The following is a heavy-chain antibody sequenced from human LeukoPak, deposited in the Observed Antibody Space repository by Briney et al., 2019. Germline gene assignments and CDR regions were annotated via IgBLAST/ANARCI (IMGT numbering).Heavy chain of an antibody. D-gene: IGHD4-17*01. CDR2: IYYSGST. CDR3: ARLRDYDDAFDI. J-gene: IGHJ3*02. Sequence: PSETLSLTCTVSGGSISSYYWSWIRQPPGKGLVWIGYIYYSGSTNYNPSLKSRVTISVDTSKNQFSLKLSSVTAADTAVYYCARLRDYDDAFDIWGQGTMVTVSS. CDR1: GGSISSYY. V-gene: IGHV4-59*01.